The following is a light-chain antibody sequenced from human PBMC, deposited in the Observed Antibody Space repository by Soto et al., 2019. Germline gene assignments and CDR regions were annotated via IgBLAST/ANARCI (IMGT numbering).Light chain of an antibody. CDR1: QSVSSSY. CDR3: QQHTSSPHMYT. CDR2: GAS. J-gene: IGKJ2*01. V-gene: IGKV3-20*01. Sequence: EIVLTQSPGTLSLSPGERATLSCRASQSVSSSYLVWYQQKPGQAPRLLISGASSRATGIPDRLSGSGSGTDFTLTISRLEPEDFAVYYCQQHTSSPHMYTLGQGTKLEIK.